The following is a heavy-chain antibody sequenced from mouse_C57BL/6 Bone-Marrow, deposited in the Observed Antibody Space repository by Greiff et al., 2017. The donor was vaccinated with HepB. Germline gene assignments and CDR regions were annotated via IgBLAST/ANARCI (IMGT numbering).Heavy chain of an antibody. D-gene: IGHD3-1*01. V-gene: IGHV1-81*01. CDR2: IYPRSGNT. CDR1: GYTFTSYG. CDR3: AREGYWFAY. J-gene: IGHJ3*01. Sequence: VQLVESGAELARPGASVKLSCKASGYTFTSYGISWVKQRTGQGLEWIGEIYPRSGNTYYNEKFKGKATLTADKSSSTAYMELRSLNSEDSAVYFCAREGYWFAYWGQGTLVTVSA.